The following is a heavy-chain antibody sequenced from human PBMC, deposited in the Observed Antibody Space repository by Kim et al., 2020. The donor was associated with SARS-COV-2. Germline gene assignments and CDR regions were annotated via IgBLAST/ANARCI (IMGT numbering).Heavy chain of an antibody. D-gene: IGHD1-26*01. CDR2: ISNSDAKT. J-gene: IGHJ4*02. CDR1: GFTFNNYA. CDR3: AKAKNTGSYYGRGRYFDY. V-gene: IGHV3-23*01. Sequence: GGSLRLSCAASGFTFNNYAMSWVRQAPGKGLDCVSGISNSDAKTYYADSVKGRFTISRDNSKNTLYLQMSSLRADDTAIYYCAKAKNTGSYYGRGRYFDYWGQGILVTVSS.